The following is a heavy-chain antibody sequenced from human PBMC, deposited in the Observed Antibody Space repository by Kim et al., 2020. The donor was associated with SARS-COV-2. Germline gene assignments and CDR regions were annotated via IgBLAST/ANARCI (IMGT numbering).Heavy chain of an antibody. D-gene: IGHD1-1*01. J-gene: IGHJ6*02. V-gene: IGHV3-23*05. Sequence: YGESVKGRLTITGDNAKMTLYLQWNSLTAEDTAVYYSAKAPGAYPYHGMDVWGQGTTVTVSS. CDR3: AKAPGAYPYHGMDV.